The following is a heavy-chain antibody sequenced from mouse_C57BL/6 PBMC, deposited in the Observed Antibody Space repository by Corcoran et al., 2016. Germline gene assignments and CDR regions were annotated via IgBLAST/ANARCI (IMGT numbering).Heavy chain of an antibody. Sequence: EVQLQQSGAELVRPGASVKLSCTASGFNITDYYMHWVKQRPEQGLEWIGRIDPEDGDTEYAPKFQGKATMTADTSSNTAYLQLSSLTSEDTAVYYCTGYYYGSSPWFAYWGQGTLVTVSA. CDR3: TGYYYGSSPWFAY. V-gene: IGHV14-1*01. CDR2: IDPEDGDT. D-gene: IGHD1-1*01. J-gene: IGHJ3*01. CDR1: GFNITDYY.